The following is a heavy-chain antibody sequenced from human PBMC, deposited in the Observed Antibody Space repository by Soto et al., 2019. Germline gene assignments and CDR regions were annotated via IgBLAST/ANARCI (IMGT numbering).Heavy chain of an antibody. V-gene: IGHV3-23*01. J-gene: IGHJ3*02. CDR2: ISGSGGST. D-gene: IGHD2-2*01. CDR1: GFTFSSYA. CDR3: AKDSPTDIVVVPAAMRDAFDI. Sequence: GGSLRLSCAASGFTFSSYAMSWVRQAPGKGLEWVSAISGSGGSTYYADSVKGRFTISRDNSKNTLYLQMNSLRAEDTAVYYCAKDSPTDIVVVPAAMRDAFDIWGQGTVVTVSS.